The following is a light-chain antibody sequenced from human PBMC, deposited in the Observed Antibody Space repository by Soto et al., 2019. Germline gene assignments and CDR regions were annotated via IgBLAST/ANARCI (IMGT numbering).Light chain of an antibody. CDR3: QQLTDWPPQWT. J-gene: IGKJ1*01. CDR1: QSVIRN. V-gene: IGKV3D-15*01. CDR2: GAS. Sequence: IVMTQSPATLSVSPGERATLSCRASQSVIRNLAWYQQKPGQSPRLLIYGASSRATGIPDRFSGSGSGTDFTLTISSLEPEDFAVYYCQQLTDWPPQWTFGQGTKVDTK.